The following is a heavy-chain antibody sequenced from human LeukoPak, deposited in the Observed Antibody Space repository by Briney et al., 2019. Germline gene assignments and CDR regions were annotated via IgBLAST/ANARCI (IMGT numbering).Heavy chain of an antibody. D-gene: IGHD3-9*01. CDR3: AKEPLRYFDWLLPYFDY. CDR2: ISGSGGST. CDR1: GFTFSSYA. J-gene: IGHJ4*02. V-gene: IGHV3-23*01. Sequence: PGGSLRLSCAASGFTFSSYAMSWVRQAPGKGLEWVSAISGSGGSTYYADSVKGRFTISRDNSKNTLYLQMNRLRAEDTAVYYCAKEPLRYFDWLLPYFDYWGQGTLVTVSS.